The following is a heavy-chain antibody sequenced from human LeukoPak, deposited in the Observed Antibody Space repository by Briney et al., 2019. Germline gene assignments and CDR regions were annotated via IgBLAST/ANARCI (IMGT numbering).Heavy chain of an antibody. CDR2: INHSGTT. D-gene: IGHD3-10*01. Sequence: PSETLSLTCAVYGEMFNDFYWTWIRQSPGKGLEWIGEINHSGTTHSNPSLKSRVTLSIDTSKNQFSLKLASLSAADTAVYYCARGRGFRHGMDVWGQGTTVTVSS. CDR1: GEMFNDFY. J-gene: IGHJ6*02. CDR3: ARGRGFRHGMDV. V-gene: IGHV4-34*01.